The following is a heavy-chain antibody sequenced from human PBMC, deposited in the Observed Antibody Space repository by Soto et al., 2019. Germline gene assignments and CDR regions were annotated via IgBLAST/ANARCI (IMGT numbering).Heavy chain of an antibody. D-gene: IGHD4-17*01. Sequence: QVQLVESGGGVVQPGRSLRLSCAASGFTFSSYGMHWVRQAPGKGLEWVAVIWYDGSNKYYADSVKGRFTISRDNSKNTLYLQMNSLRAEDTAVYYCASYTRTTNLDYWGQGPLVTVSS. V-gene: IGHV3-33*01. CDR2: IWYDGSNK. CDR1: GFTFSSYG. J-gene: IGHJ4*02. CDR3: ASYTRTTNLDY.